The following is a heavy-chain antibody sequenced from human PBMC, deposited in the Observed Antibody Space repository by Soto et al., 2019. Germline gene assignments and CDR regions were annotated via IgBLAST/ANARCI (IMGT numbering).Heavy chain of an antibody. CDR3: ARAYRQSAYSSSCVFDY. V-gene: IGHV4-31*03. Sequence: QVQLRESGPGLVKPSQTLSLTCTVSGGSINSGGYYWNWIRQHPGKGLEWIGYMYYSGRTYYHPFLSSRVIISPHTSQNAFPLKLSSVPAADTAVYFCARAYRQSAYSSSCVFDYWGQGTLVNVSS. CDR2: MYYSGRT. D-gene: IGHD6-13*01. J-gene: IGHJ4*02. CDR1: GGSINSGGYY.